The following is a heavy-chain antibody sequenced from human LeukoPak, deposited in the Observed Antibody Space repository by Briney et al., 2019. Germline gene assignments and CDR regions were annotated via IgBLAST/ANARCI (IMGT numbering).Heavy chain of an antibody. V-gene: IGHV3-30*02. CDR3: AKDRNPEMDY. J-gene: IGHJ4*02. Sequence: GGSLRLPCAASGFTFSDYGMHWVRQAPGKGLVWVAFIRYDGSNRNYADSVKGRFTVSRDNSKNTLYLQMNSLRAEDTAVYYCAKDRNPEMDYWGQGTLVTVSS. CDR2: IRYDGSNR. CDR1: GFTFSDYG.